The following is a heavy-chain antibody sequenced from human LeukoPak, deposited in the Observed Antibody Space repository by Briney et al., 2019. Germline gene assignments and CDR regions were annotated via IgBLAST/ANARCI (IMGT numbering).Heavy chain of an antibody. Sequence: SETLSLTCTVSGGSISSSSYYWGWIRQPPGKGLEWIGSIYYSGSTYYNPSLKSRVTISVDTSKNQFSLKLSSVTAADTAVYYCARHVLSFPFCSSTSCSYPWFDPWGQGTLVTVSS. J-gene: IGHJ5*02. CDR2: IYYSGST. CDR1: GGSISSSSYY. CDR3: ARHVLSFPFCSSTSCSYPWFDP. D-gene: IGHD2-2*01. V-gene: IGHV4-39*01.